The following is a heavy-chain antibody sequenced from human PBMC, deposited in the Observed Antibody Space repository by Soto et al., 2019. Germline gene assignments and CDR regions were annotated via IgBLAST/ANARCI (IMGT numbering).Heavy chain of an antibody. V-gene: IGHV5-10-1*01. CDR2: IDPSDSYT. CDR1: GYSFTSYW. J-gene: IGHJ6*02. D-gene: IGHD2-15*01. CDR3: ASEYCSGGSCYSPTTYGMDV. Sequence: PGESLKISCKGSGYSFTSYWISWVRQMPGKGLEWMGRIDPSDSYTNYSPSFQGHVTISADKSISTAYLQWSSLKASDTAMYYCASEYCSGGSCYSPTTYGMDVWGQGTTVTVSS.